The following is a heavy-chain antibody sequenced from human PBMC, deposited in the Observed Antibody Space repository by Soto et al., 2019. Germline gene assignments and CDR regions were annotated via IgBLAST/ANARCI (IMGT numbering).Heavy chain of an antibody. CDR1: GYTFTSYG. J-gene: IGHJ6*02. D-gene: IGHD2-2*02. CDR3: AGDGDIGYCSSTSCYTGYYYYGMDV. Sequence: AASVKVSCKASGYTFTSYGISWVRQAPGQGLEWMGWISAYNGNTNYEQKPQGRFTMTTDTSTSTAYMELRSLRSDDTAVYYCAGDGDIGYCSSTSCYTGYYYYGMDVWGQGTTVTVSS. CDR2: ISAYNGNT. V-gene: IGHV1-18*04.